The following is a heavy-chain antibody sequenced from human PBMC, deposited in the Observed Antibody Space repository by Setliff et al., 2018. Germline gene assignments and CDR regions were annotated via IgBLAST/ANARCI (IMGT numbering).Heavy chain of an antibody. CDR1: GYSISSGFS. V-gene: IGHV4-38-2*02. CDR3: ARDNRARHYMDV. CDR2: ILFSGDT. J-gene: IGHJ6*03. D-gene: IGHD3-10*01. Sequence: SETLSLTCAVSGYSISSGFSWVWIRQSPGKGLEWIGRILFSGDTYYNPSLNSRVTISADTSKNQFSLNLSSVTAADTAVYYCARDNRARHYMDVWGKGTTVPSP.